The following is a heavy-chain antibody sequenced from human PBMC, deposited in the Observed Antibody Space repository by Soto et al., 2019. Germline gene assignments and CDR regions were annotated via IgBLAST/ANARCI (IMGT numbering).Heavy chain of an antibody. D-gene: IGHD3-3*01. Sequence: QVQLVQSGAEVKKPGSSVKVSCKASGGTFSSYAISWVRQAPGQGLEWMGGIIPIFGTANYAQKFQGRVTITADESTSTAYMELSSLRSEDTAVYYCASRKRASFWSGYCYWGQGTLVTVSS. V-gene: IGHV1-69*12. CDR2: IIPIFGTA. CDR3: ASRKRASFWSGYCY. CDR1: GGTFSSYA. J-gene: IGHJ4*02.